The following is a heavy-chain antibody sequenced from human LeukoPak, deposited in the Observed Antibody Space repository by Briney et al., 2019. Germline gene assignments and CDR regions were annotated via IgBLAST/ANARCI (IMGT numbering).Heavy chain of an antibody. D-gene: IGHD3-22*01. CDR3: AKGGYYYDSSGYYYGY. Sequence: GGSLRLSCAASGFTFSSYAMSWVRQAPGKGLEWVSAISGSGGSTYYAASVKGRFTISSDNSKNPLYLQMNSLRAEDTAVYYCAKGGYYYDSSGYYYGYWGQGTLVTVSS. V-gene: IGHV3-23*01. CDR2: ISGSGGST. J-gene: IGHJ4*02. CDR1: GFTFSSYA.